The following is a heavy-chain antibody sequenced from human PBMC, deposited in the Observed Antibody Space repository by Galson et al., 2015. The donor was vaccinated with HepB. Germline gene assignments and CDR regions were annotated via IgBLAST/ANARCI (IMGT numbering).Heavy chain of an antibody. Sequence: SLRLSCAASGFTFSSYGMHWVRQAPGKGLEWVAVIWYDGSNKYYADSVKGRFTISRDNSKNTLYLQMNSLRAEDTAVYYCARGGSSSWSPVVGYYYGMDVWGQGTTVTVSS. V-gene: IGHV3-33*01. CDR1: GFTFSSYG. CDR2: IWYDGSNK. CDR3: ARGGSSSWSPVVGYYYGMDV. D-gene: IGHD6-13*01. J-gene: IGHJ6*02.